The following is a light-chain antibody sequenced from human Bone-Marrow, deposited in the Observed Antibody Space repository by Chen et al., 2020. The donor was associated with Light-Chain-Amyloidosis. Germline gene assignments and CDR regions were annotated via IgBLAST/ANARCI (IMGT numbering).Light chain of an antibody. CDR1: NIGSTS. CDR3: QVWDRSSDRPV. V-gene: IGLV3-21*02. CDR2: DDS. Sequence: SYVLTQPSSVSVAPGQTATIACVGKNIGSTSVHWYQQTPGQAPLLVVYDDSDRPSGIPERLYGSNSGNTATLTISRVEAGDEADYYCQVWDRSSDRPVFGGGTKLTVL. J-gene: IGLJ3*02.